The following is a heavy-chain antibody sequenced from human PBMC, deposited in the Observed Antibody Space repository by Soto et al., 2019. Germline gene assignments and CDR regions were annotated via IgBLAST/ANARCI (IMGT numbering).Heavy chain of an antibody. CDR1: GFTVSSNY. V-gene: IGHV3-66*04. Sequence: EVQLVESGGGLVQPGGSLRLSCAASGFTVSSNYMSWVRQAPGKGLEWVSVIYSGGSTYYADSVKGRFTISRDNSKNTLYLQMNLLRAEDTAVYYCARLRGGTFGGVIVKKGHWFDPWGQGTLVTVSS. CDR2: IYSGGST. CDR3: ARLRGGTFGGVIVKKGHWFDP. D-gene: IGHD3-16*02. J-gene: IGHJ5*02.